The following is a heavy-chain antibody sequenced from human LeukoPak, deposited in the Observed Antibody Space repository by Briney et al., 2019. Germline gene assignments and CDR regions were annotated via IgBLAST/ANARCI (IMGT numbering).Heavy chain of an antibody. J-gene: IGHJ3*02. CDR2: IYYSGST. CDR1: GGSISSYY. V-gene: IGHV4-59*08. D-gene: IGHD3-9*01. CDR3: ARHFKRNRLFDWLGHAFDI. Sequence: PSETLSLTCTVSGGSISSYYWSWIRQPPGKGLEWIGYIYYSGSTNYNPSLKSRVTISVDTSKNQFSLKLSSVTAADTAVYYCARHFKRNRLFDWLGHAFDIWGQGTMVTVSS.